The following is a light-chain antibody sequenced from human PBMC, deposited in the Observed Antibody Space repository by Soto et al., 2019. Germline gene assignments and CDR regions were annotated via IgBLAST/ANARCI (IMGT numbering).Light chain of an antibody. CDR1: QSISSW. Sequence: DIQMTQSPSTLSASVGDRVTITCRASQSISSWLAWYQQKPGKAPKLLIYKAFSLESGVPSRFSGSGSGTEFTLTISSLQPDDFATYYCQQYNSYSPYTFGQGTKVDIK. CDR2: KAF. V-gene: IGKV1-5*03. CDR3: QQYNSYSPYT. J-gene: IGKJ2*01.